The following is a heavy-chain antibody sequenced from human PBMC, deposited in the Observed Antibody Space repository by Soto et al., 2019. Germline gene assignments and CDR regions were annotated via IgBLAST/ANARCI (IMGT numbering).Heavy chain of an antibody. V-gene: IGHV3-53*01. CDR2: IYSGGST. J-gene: IGHJ4*02. D-gene: IGHD4-17*01. CDR3: ARDFPGNTVTTGY. Sequence: GGSLRLSCAASGFTVSSNYMSWVRQAPGKGLEWVSVIYSGGSTYYADSVKGRFTISRDNSKNKRYLQINSQRAEATAVYCCARDFPGNTVTTGYWGQGTLVTVSS. CDR1: GFTVSSNY.